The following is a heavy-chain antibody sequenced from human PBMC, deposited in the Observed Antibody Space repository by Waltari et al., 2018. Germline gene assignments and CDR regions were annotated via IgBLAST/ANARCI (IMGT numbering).Heavy chain of an antibody. Sequence: GLEWIGEINHSGSTNYNPSLKSRVTISVDTSKNQFSLKLSSVTAADTAVYYCARGSGGHYYYYGMDVWGQGTTVTVSS. D-gene: IGHD2-15*01. J-gene: IGHJ6*02. CDR2: INHSGST. V-gene: IGHV4-34*01. CDR3: ARGSGGHYYYYGMDV.